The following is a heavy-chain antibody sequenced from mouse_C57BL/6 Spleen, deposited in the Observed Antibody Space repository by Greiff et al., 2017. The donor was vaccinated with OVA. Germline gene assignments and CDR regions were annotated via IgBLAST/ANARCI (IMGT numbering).Heavy chain of an antibody. Sequence: QVQLQQPGAELVKPGASVKLSCKASGYTFTSYWMHWVKQRPGRGLEWIGRIDPNSGGTKYNEKFKSKATLTVDKPSSTAYMQLSSLTSEDSAVYYCAREGNLLLQGNYAMDYWGQGTSVTVSS. J-gene: IGHJ4*01. CDR2: IDPNSGGT. D-gene: IGHD1-1*01. CDR3: AREGNLLLQGNYAMDY. V-gene: IGHV1-72*01. CDR1: GYTFTSYW.